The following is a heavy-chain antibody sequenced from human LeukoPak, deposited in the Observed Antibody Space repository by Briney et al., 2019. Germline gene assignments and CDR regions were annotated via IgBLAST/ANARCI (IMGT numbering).Heavy chain of an antibody. CDR3: SKWKAIVLVPAARSPIDY. CDR2: ISGSGVTT. V-gene: IGHV3-23*01. Sequence: GGSLILSCAASGFTFSDYYMSWIRQAPGKGLEWVSAISGSGVTTYYADSVKGRFTISRDNSKHTLYLQMNSLRAEDTAVYYCSKWKAIVLVPAARSPIDYWGQGTLVTVSS. CDR1: GFTFSDYY. J-gene: IGHJ4*02. D-gene: IGHD2-2*01.